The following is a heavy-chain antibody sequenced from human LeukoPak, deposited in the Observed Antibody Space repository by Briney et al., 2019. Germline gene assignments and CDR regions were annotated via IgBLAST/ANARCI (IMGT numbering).Heavy chain of an antibody. CDR3: AKDREYYYDSSGYLDY. Sequence: GGTLRLSCAASGFTFSSYGMSWVRQAPGKGLEWVSAISGSGGSTYYADSVKGRFTISRDNSKNTLYLQMNSLRAEDTAVYYCAKDREYYYDSSGYLDYWGQGTLVTVSS. V-gene: IGHV3-23*01. J-gene: IGHJ4*02. CDR1: GFTFSSYG. CDR2: ISGSGGST. D-gene: IGHD3-22*01.